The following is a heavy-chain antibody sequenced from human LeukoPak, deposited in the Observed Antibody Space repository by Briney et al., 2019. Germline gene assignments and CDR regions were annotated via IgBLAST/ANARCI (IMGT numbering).Heavy chain of an antibody. V-gene: IGHV3-30*02. CDR2: IRYDGSNK. Sequence: GGSLRLSCAASGFTFSSYGMHWVRQAPGKGLEWVAFIRYDGSNKYYADSVKGRFTISRDNSKNTLYLQMNSLRAEDTAVYYCAKYVTMIVVGPDAFDIWGQGTMVTVSS. CDR3: AKYVTMIVVGPDAFDI. D-gene: IGHD3-22*01. CDR1: GFTFSSYG. J-gene: IGHJ3*02.